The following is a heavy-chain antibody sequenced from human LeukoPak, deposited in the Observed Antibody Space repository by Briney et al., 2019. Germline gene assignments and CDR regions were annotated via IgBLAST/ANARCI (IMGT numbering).Heavy chain of an antibody. CDR1: GGSISSSNW. CDR2: IYHSGST. CDR3: ARESDYGDYVDY. D-gene: IGHD4-17*01. V-gene: IGHV4-4*02. J-gene: IGHJ4*02. Sequence: PSGTLSPTCAVSGGSISSSNWWSWVRQPPGKGLEWIGEIYHSGSTNYNPSLKSRVTISVDKSKNQFSLKLSSVIAADTAVYHCARESDYGDYVDYWGQGTLVTVSS.